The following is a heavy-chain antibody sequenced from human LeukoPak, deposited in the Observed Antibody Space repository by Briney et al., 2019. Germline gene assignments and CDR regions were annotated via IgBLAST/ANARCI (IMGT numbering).Heavy chain of an antibody. Sequence: ASVKVSCKASGYTFTGSYMHWVRQAPGQGLEWMGWIDPNSGGTNYAQKFQGRVTMTRDTSISTAYMELSRLRSDDTAVYYCASLIVGATYDFDYWGQGTLVTVSS. CDR3: ASLIVGATYDFDY. CDR2: IDPNSGGT. CDR1: GYTFTGSY. J-gene: IGHJ4*02. V-gene: IGHV1-2*02. D-gene: IGHD1-26*01.